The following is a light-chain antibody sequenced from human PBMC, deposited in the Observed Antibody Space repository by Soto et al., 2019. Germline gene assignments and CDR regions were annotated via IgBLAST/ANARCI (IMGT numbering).Light chain of an antibody. CDR1: QSVSSSY. CDR2: DTS. CDR3: QQYGTSEII. J-gene: IGKJ5*01. V-gene: IGKV3-20*01. Sequence: EIVLTQSPGTLSLSPGERATLSCRASQSVSSSYLAWYQQKSGQAXRLLIYDTSSRVTGIPDRFSGSGSGTDLTITISRLEPEDCEVFYCQQYGTSEIIFGQGTRLEIK.